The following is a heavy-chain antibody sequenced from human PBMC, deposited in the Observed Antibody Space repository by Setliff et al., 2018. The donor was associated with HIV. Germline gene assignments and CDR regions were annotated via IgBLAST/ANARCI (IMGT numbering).Heavy chain of an antibody. V-gene: IGHV3-74*01. CDR2: VNRDGSST. CDR3: HSGYDTEGQSYFDY. J-gene: IGHJ4*02. CDR1: GFTFDRFW. D-gene: IGHD5-12*01. Sequence: GESLKISCAASGFTFDRFWMHWVRQAPGKGLVWVSRVNRDGSSTTYADSVKDRFTISRDNAKNTLYLQMNSLRAEDTGVYYCHSGYDTEGQSYFDYWGQGALVTVSS.